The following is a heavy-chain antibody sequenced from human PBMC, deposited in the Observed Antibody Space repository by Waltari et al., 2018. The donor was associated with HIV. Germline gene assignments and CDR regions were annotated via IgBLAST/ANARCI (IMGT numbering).Heavy chain of an antibody. CDR2: IYSNGAS. Sequence: QVQLQESGPGLVKPSQTLSLTCSVSGASISSGSYYWTWVRQPAGKGLEWIGRIYSNGASNHNPPLKSRVTISIDTSKNRFSLTLRSLTAADTAVYYCTREPGVAVAGTDFDYWGQGTLVTVSS. V-gene: IGHV4-61*02. J-gene: IGHJ4*02. D-gene: IGHD6-19*01. CDR3: TREPGVAVAGTDFDY. CDR1: GASISSGSYY.